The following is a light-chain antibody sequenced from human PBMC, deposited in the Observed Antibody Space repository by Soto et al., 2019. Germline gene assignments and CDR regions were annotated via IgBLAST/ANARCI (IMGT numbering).Light chain of an antibody. CDR2: DVN. V-gene: IGLV2-14*03. J-gene: IGLJ1*01. CDR1: SSDVGGYDY. CDR3: SSYTSSSTHV. Sequence: QSVLTQPASVSGSPGQSIAISCTGTSSDVGGYDYVSWYQQLPGKAPKLMIYDVNNRPSGVSNRFSGSKSGNTASLTISGLQAEDEADYYCSSYTSSSTHVLGTGTKVTVL.